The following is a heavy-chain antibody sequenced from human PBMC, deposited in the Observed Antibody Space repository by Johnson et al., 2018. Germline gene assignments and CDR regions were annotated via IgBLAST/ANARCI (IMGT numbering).Heavy chain of an antibody. CDR1: GFTFSSYG. D-gene: IGHD1-26*01. J-gene: IGHJ6*02. CDR3: VGDQRTGPTWEALYYYGMDV. V-gene: IGHV3-33*01. Sequence: QVQLVESGGGVVQPGRSLRLSCAASGFTFSSYGMHWVRQAPGKGLEWVAVIWLDGSNKYYVDSVTGRFTISRDNAKNSLYLQLNSLRAEDTAVYYCVGDQRTGPTWEALYYYGMDVWGQGTTVTVSS. CDR2: IWLDGSNK.